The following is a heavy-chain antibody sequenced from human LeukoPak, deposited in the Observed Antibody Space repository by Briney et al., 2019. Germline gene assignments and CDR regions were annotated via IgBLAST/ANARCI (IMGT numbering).Heavy chain of an antibody. D-gene: IGHD4-17*01. V-gene: IGHV3-11*01. CDR1: GFTFSDYY. CDR2: ISSSGSTI. CDR3: ARDSTYGDYVPYYFDY. J-gene: IGHJ4*02. Sequence: PGGSLRLSCAASGFTFSDYYMSWIRQAPGKGLEWVSYISSSGSTIYYADSVKGRFTISRDNAKSSLYLQMNSLRAEDTAVYYCARDSTYGDYVPYYFDYWGQGTLVTVSS.